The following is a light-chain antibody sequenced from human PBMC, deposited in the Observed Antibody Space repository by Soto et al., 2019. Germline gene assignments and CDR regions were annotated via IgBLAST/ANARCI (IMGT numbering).Light chain of an antibody. V-gene: IGKV1-39*01. Sequence: DIQMTQSPSSLSASVGDRVTITCRASQSISRYLNWYQQKPGKAPKLLIYAASSLQGGVPSRFSGSGSGTDFTLTISSLQPEDFATYYCQQSYSTPRAWTFGQGTKVEIK. CDR3: QQSYSTPRAWT. CDR2: AAS. J-gene: IGKJ1*01. CDR1: QSISRY.